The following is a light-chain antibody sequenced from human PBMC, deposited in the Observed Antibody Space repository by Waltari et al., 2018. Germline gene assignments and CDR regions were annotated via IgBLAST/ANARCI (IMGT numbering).Light chain of an antibody. Sequence: SSELTQDPAVSVALGQTVRITCQGDSLRRNYANWYQQKPGHAPILVFYAKDKRPSGVPDRFSGSSSGDTAFLTITGAQAEDEGDYFCDSRDSTGELVVFGGGTTLTVL. CDR2: AKD. V-gene: IGLV3-19*01. CDR1: SLRRNY. CDR3: DSRDSTGELVV. J-gene: IGLJ2*01.